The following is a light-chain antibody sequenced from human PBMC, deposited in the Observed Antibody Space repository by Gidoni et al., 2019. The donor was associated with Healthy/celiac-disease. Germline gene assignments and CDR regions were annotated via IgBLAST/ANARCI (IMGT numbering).Light chain of an antibody. CDR2: LGS. V-gene: IGKV2-28*01. CDR3: MQALQTPLT. Sequence: DIVMTQYPLSLPVAPGATASISCRSSQRLRHSNGYNYLDWYLQKPGQSPQLLIYLGSNRASGVPDRFSGSGSGTDFTLKISRVEAEDVGVYYCMQALQTPLTFGQGTKVEIK. CDR1: QRLRHSNGYNY. J-gene: IGKJ1*01.